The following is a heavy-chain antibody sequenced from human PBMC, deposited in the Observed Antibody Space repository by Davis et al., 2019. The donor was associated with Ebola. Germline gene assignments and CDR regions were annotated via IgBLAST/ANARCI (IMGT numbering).Heavy chain of an antibody. J-gene: IGHJ6*03. CDR2: IKQDGSEK. V-gene: IGHV3-7*01. D-gene: IGHD3-3*01. Sequence: GESLKISCAASGFTFSSYWMSWVRQAPGKGLEWVANIKQDGSEKYYVDSVKGRFTISRDNAKNSLYLQMNSLRAEDTAVYYCARVDFWSGLPYYYYYYYMDVWGKGTTVTVSS. CDR3: ARVDFWSGLPYYYYYYYMDV. CDR1: GFTFSSYW.